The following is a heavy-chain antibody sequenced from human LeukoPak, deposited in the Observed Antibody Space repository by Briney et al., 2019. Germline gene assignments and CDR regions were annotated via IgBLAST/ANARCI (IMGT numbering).Heavy chain of an antibody. D-gene: IGHD2-15*01. J-gene: IGHJ4*02. CDR2: ISYDATFN. CDR3: APRGCSGSSCYSADY. V-gene: IGHV3-30*03. Sequence: GRSLSLSCAASGFTFSTHGMHGVRQPPGRGLKWLAIISYDATFNTYADSVKGRFTISRDNPRNTLYLQMNSLSSEDTAVYYCAPRGCSGSSCYSADYWGQGTLVTVSS. CDR1: GFTFSTHG.